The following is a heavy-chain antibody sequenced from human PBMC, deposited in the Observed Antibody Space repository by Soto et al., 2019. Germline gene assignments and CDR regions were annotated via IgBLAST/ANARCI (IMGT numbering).Heavy chain of an antibody. V-gene: IGHV3-48*01. CDR3: ARETSTGNYYMDV. D-gene: IGHD2-2*01. Sequence: XXSLRLSCAASGFSFSYYGMHWVRQAPGKGLEWVSYISTSSSNIYYADSVKGRFTISRDNAKNSLSLQMNSLRAADTAVYYCARETSTGNYYMDVWGKGTTVTVSS. CDR2: ISTSSSNI. CDR1: GFSFSYYG. J-gene: IGHJ6*03.